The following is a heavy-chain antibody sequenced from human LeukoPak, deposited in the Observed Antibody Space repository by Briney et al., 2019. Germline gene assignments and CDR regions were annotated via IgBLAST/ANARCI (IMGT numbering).Heavy chain of an antibody. J-gene: IGHJ3*02. CDR1: GYTFTSYY. V-gene: IGHV1-46*01. D-gene: IGHD2-15*01. CDR3: ARGPYCSGGSCYSYAFDI. Sequence: APVKVSCKASGYTFTSYYMHWVRQAPGQGPEWMGIINPSGGSTSYAQKFQGRVTMTRDTSTSTVYMELSSLRSEDTAVYYCARGPYCSGGSCYSYAFDIWGQGTMVTVSS. CDR2: INPSGGST.